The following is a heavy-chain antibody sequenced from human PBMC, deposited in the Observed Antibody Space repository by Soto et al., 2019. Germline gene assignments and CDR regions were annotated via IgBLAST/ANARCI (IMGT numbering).Heavy chain of an antibody. CDR3: ARHRELGDSITIFGVVIMGDNWFDP. V-gene: IGHV4-39*01. CDR2: IYYSGST. D-gene: IGHD3-3*01. Sequence: QLQLQESGPGLVKPSETLSLTCTVSGGSISSSSYYWGWIRQPPGKGLEWIGSIYYSGSTFYNPSLKSRVTISVDTSKNQFSLKLSSVTAADTAVYYCARHRELGDSITIFGVVIMGDNWFDPWGQGTLVTVSS. J-gene: IGHJ5*02. CDR1: GGSISSSSYY.